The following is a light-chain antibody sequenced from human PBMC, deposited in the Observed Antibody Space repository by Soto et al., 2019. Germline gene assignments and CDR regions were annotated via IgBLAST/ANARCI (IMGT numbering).Light chain of an antibody. CDR2: QDS. V-gene: IGLV3-1*01. CDR1: KLGDKY. J-gene: IGLJ2*01. Sequence: SYELTQPPSVSVSPGQTASITGSGNKLGDKYACWYQQKPGQSPVQVIYQDSKRPSGIPERFSGSNSGNTATLTISGTQAMDEADYYCQAWDNSLVFGGGTKLTVL. CDR3: QAWDNSLV.